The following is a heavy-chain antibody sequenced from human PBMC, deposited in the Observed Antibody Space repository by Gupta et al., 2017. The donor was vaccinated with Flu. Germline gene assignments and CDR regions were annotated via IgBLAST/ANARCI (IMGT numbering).Heavy chain of an antibody. Sequence: QLQLQESGPGPVKPSETLSLTGTVSGGSISSSRYYWGWIRQPPGKGLEWIGSIYYSGSTYYNPALKSRVTISVDTSKNQFSLKLGSVTAADTAVYYCARHCYSGPMKLDYWGQGTLVTVSS. CDR1: GGSISSSRYY. V-gene: IGHV4-39*01. D-gene: IGHD3-10*01. CDR2: IYYSGST. J-gene: IGHJ4*02. CDR3: ARHCYSGPMKLDY.